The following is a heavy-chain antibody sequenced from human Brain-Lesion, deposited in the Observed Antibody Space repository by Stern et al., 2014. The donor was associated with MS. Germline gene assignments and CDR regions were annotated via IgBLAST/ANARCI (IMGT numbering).Heavy chain of an antibody. J-gene: IGHJ6*02. V-gene: IGHV1-2*02. Sequence: QVQLVQSGAEVNKPGASVKVSCKASGYIFTGYYIHWVRQAPGHGLEWMAWINPNTGCPKNAQKFQGRVTMSRDTSISTAYVELSSLTSDDTAVYYCARDQRGITIFGVVTDYYYLGMDVWGQGTTVTVSS. D-gene: IGHD3-3*01. CDR2: INPNTGCP. CDR1: GYIFTGYY. CDR3: ARDQRGITIFGVVTDYYYLGMDV.